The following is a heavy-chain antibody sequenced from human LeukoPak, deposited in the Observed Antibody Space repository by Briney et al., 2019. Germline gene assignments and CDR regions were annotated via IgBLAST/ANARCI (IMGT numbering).Heavy chain of an antibody. V-gene: IGHV3-30*02. CDR3: ARNQGEGAFDI. D-gene: IGHD1-14*01. J-gene: IGHJ3*02. CDR2: MQYDGSIK. CDR1: GFTFSSYY. Sequence: GGSLSLSCAASGFTFSSYYMHWVRQAPGKGLEWVAFMQYDGSIKYYASSVNGRFTISRDHSKKTTYLQMNSLGAHDTAVYYCARNQGEGAFDIWGQGTMVTVSS.